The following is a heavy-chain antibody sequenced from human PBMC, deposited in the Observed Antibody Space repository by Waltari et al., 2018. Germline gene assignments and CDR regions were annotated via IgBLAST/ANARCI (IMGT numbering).Heavy chain of an antibody. J-gene: IGHJ4*02. V-gene: IGHV4-39*07. CDR3: ASPSRYCGGDCYPGYFDY. CDR2: IYHSGST. CDR1: GGPISSSSYY. Sequence: QLQLQESGPGLVKPSETLSLTCTVSGGPISSSSYYWGWIRQPPGKGLEWIGSIYHSGSTYYNPSLKSRVTISVDTSKNQFSLKLSSVTAADTAVYYCASPSRYCGGDCYPGYFDYWGQGTLVTVSS. D-gene: IGHD2-21*01.